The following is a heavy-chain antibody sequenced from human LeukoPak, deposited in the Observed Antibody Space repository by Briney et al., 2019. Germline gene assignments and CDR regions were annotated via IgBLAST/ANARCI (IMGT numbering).Heavy chain of an antibody. D-gene: IGHD2-15*01. J-gene: IGHJ6*03. CDR3: ARETAGWYYYYMDV. V-gene: IGHV3-21*01. CDR2: ISSSSSYI. Sequence: SSISSSSSYIYYADSVKGRFTISRDNAKNSLYLQMNSLRAEDTAVYYCARETAGWYYYYMDVWGKGTTVTVSS.